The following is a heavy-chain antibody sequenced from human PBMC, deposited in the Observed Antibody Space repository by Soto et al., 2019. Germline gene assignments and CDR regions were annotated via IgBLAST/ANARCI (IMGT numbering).Heavy chain of an antibody. J-gene: IGHJ4*02. V-gene: IGHV3-23*01. CDR2: ISGSGGST. CDR1: GFTFSSYA. CDR3: AKDPYYYDSSLGY. Sequence: GGSLRLSCAASGFTFSSYAMSWVRQAPGKGLEWVSAISGSGGSTYYADSVKGRFTISRDNSKNTLYLQMDSLRAEDTAVYYCAKDPYYYDSSLGYWGQGTLVTVSS. D-gene: IGHD3-22*01.